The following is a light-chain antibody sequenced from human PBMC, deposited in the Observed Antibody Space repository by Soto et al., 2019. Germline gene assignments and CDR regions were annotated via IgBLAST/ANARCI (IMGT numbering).Light chain of an antibody. Sequence: QSALTQPASVSGSPGQSITISCTGTISDVGSYDLVSWYQQHPGKAPKLMIYEGSKRSSGVSSRFSGSKSGNTASLTISGLQAEDEADYYCCSYAGSSTSWVFGGGTKLTVL. CDR2: EGS. CDR1: ISDVGSYDL. CDR3: CSYAGSSTSWV. J-gene: IGLJ3*02. V-gene: IGLV2-23*01.